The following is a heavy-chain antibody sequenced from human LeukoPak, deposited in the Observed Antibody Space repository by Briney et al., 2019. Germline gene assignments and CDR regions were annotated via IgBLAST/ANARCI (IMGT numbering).Heavy chain of an antibody. J-gene: IGHJ4*02. CDR3: ARVDYYYDSSGYYYISSVDY. Sequence: SETLSLTCTVSGGSISNYYWSWIRQPPGKGLEWIGYIYHSGSTYYNPSLKSRVTISVDRSKNQFSLKLSSVTAADTAVYYCARVDYYYDSSGYYYISSVDYWGQGTLVTVSS. CDR1: GGSISNYY. V-gene: IGHV4-59*12. CDR2: IYHSGST. D-gene: IGHD3-22*01.